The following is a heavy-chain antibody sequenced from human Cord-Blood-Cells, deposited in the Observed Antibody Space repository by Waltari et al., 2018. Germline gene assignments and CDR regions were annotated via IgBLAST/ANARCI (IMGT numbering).Heavy chain of an antibody. CDR2: IYYSGST. V-gene: IGHV4-39*01. Sequence: QLQLQESGPGLVKPSETLSLTCTVSGGSISSSSYYWGWIRQPPGKGLEWIGSIYYSGSTYYNPPLKSRVTISVDTSKNQFSLKLSSVTAADTAVYYCARHVYDFWSGYYFDYWGQGTLVTVSS. CDR3: ARHVYDFWSGYYFDY. CDR1: GGSISSSSYY. D-gene: IGHD3-3*01. J-gene: IGHJ4*02.